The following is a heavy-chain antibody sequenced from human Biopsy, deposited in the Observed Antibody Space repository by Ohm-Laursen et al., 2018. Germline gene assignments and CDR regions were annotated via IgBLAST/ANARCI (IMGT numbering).Heavy chain of an antibody. CDR1: GGSISGSS. V-gene: IGHV4-59*08. Sequence: PSQTLSLTCTVSGGSISGSSWSWIRQAPGKGLEWIGYISYSRDTNYSPSLKSRITISVDTSKNQFSLKLTSVTAADTAVYYCAKHGSGWTGDDAFHIWGQGTMVTVSS. CDR2: ISYSRDT. CDR3: AKHGSGWTGDDAFHI. J-gene: IGHJ3*02. D-gene: IGHD6-19*01.